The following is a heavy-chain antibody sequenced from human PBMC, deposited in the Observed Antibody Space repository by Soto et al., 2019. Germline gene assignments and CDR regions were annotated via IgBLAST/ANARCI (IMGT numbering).Heavy chain of an antibody. CDR3: ARDKEGSSFYYYGMDV. J-gene: IGHJ6*02. D-gene: IGHD6-13*01. Sequence: LRLSCAASGFTFSSYSMNWVRQAPGKGLEWVSYISSSSSTIYYADSVKGRFTISRDNAKNSLYLQMNSLRDEDTAVYYCARDKEGSSFYYYGMDVWGQGTTVTVSS. CDR1: GFTFSSYS. V-gene: IGHV3-48*02. CDR2: ISSSSSTI.